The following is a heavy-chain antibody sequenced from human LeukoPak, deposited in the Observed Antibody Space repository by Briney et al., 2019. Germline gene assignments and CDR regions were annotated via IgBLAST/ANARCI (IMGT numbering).Heavy chain of an antibody. CDR1: GFTFSHFG. Sequence: GGSLRLSCTASGFTFSHFGMNWVRLAPGKGLQWVSFISGSSKTIYYGDSVKGRFTISRDNAKSSLYLQMNGLRDEDAALYFCARDSGNYIDYWGQGTQVVVSS. V-gene: IGHV3-48*02. CDR3: ARDSGNYIDY. D-gene: IGHD2/OR15-2a*01. J-gene: IGHJ4*01. CDR2: ISGSSKTI.